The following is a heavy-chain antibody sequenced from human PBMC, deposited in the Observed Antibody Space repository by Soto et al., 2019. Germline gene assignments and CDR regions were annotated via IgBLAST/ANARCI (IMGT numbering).Heavy chain of an antibody. Sequence: QLHLQESGPGLVKPSETLSLTCTVSGDSISSNNYFWGWVRQPPGKGLEWLGSIKYRGRTFYNPSLPTRASFSVATSKTLFSLNLNAVTAADTALYYSARQVTVGRCEHCTGGTCSAGYVVLGGRGTVATVSS. CDR3: ARQVTVGRCEHCTGGTCSAGYVVL. J-gene: IGHJ2*01. V-gene: IGHV4-39*01. D-gene: IGHD2-15*01. CDR1: GDSISSNNYF. CDR2: IKYRGRT.